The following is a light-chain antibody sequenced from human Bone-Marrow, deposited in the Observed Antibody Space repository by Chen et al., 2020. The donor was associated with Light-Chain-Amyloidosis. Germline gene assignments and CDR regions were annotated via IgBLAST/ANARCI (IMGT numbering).Light chain of an antibody. CDR2: EVS. V-gene: IGKV2D-29*01. CDR1: QTLLHKNGKTY. Sequence: DILITQTPLSMSVTPGQPASISCKSSQTLLHKNGKTYLYWYVQKSGQPPHLLMYEVSNRFSGVPLRFSGSGSETDFTLEISRVEAEDAGIYFCMQSKHLPYTFGPGTRLEIK. CDR3: MQSKHLPYT. J-gene: IGKJ2*01.